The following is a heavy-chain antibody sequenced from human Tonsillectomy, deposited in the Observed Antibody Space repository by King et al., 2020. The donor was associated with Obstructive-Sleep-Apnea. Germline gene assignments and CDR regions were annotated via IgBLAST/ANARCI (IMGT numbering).Heavy chain of an antibody. Sequence: VQLVESGGGLVQPGGSLRLSCAASGFTFNSNAMSWVRQAPGKGLEWVSTLSGSGGSTYYADSVKGRFTISRDNSKNTLYLQMNSLRAEDTAVYYCAKEDWVSSGWYTLDYWGQGTLVTVSS. CDR2: LSGSGGST. CDR1: GFTFNSNA. CDR3: AKEDWVSSGWYTLDY. V-gene: IGHV3-23*04. D-gene: IGHD6-19*01. J-gene: IGHJ4*02.